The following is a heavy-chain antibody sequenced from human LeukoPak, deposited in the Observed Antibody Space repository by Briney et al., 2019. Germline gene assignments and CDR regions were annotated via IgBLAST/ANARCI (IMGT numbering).Heavy chain of an antibody. V-gene: IGHV4-59*01. D-gene: IGHD6-13*01. CDR2: IYYSGST. CDR3: ARGDGGYSSSWYVGYYYYYYMDV. Sequence: SETLSLTCTVSGGSISNYYWSWIRQPPGKGLEWIGYIYYSGSTNYNPSLKSRVTISVDTSKNQFSLKLSSVTAADTAVYYCARGDGGYSSSWYVGYYYYYYMDVWGKGTTVTVSS. CDR1: GGSISNYY. J-gene: IGHJ6*03.